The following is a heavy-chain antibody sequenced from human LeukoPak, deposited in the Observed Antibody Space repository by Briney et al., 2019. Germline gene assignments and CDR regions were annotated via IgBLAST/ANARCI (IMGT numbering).Heavy chain of an antibody. J-gene: IGHJ4*02. D-gene: IGHD3-10*01. CDR1: GFTFSSYA. CDR2: IYSGGST. Sequence: GGSLGLSCAASGFTFSSYAMSWVRQAPGKGLEWVSIIYSGGSTYYADSVKGRFTISRDKSKNTLYLQMNSLRAEDTAVYYCARTPGGSGNLFDYWGQGTLVTVSS. V-gene: IGHV3-53*01. CDR3: ARTPGGSGNLFDY.